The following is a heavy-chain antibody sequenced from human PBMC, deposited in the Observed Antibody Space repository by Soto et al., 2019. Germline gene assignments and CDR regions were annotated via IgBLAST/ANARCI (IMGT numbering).Heavy chain of an antibody. D-gene: IGHD6-19*01. CDR2: TYYRSNWRH. Sequence: SQTLSLTCAISGDSVSSNTAAWNWIRSSPSRGLEWLGRTYYRSNWRHDYAVSVKSRITVNPDTSKNHFSLQLNSVTPDDTAVYYCARGVAGSGFDLWGQGWLVAVSS. CDR3: ARGVAGSGFDL. CDR1: GDSVSSNTAA. J-gene: IGHJ4*02. V-gene: IGHV6-1*01.